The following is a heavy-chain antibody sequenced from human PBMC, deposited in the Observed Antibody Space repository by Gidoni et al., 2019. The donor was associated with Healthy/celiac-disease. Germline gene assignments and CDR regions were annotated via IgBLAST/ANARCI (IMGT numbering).Heavy chain of an antibody. Sequence: EVQLVESGGGLVQPGGSLRLSCAASGFTFSEHYVDWVRQAPGKGLEWVGRTRNKANSYTTEYAASVKVRFTISRDDSKNSLYLQMNSLKTEDTAVYYCARGNSGSYYAGGDAFDIWGQGTMVTVSS. CDR1: GFTFSEHY. J-gene: IGHJ3*02. CDR2: TRNKANSYTT. D-gene: IGHD1-26*01. CDR3: ARGNSGSYYAGGDAFDI. V-gene: IGHV3-72*01.